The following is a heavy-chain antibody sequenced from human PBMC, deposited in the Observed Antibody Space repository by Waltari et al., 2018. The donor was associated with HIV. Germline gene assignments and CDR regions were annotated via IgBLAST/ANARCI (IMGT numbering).Heavy chain of an antibody. J-gene: IGHJ4*02. CDR1: GYPFTSYG. D-gene: IGHD3-22*01. Sequence: QVQLVQSGAEVKRPGASVKVSCKASGYPFTSYGISWVRQAPGQGLEWMGWISAYNGNTNYALKLQGRVTMTTDTSTSTAYMELRSLGSDDTAVYYCARDSHETYYYDSSGSGTNWGQGTLVTVSS. V-gene: IGHV1-18*01. CDR3: ARDSHETYYYDSSGSGTN. CDR2: ISAYNGNT.